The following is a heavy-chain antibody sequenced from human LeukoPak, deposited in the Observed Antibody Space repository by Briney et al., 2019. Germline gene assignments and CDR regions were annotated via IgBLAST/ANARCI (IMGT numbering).Heavy chain of an antibody. CDR3: ARASGGNGDYGLDY. CDR1: GFIVSSNY. D-gene: IGHD4-17*01. J-gene: IGHJ4*02. V-gene: IGHV3-66*01. CDR2: IYSGART. Sequence: GGSLRLSCAASGFIVSSNYLSWVRQAPGKGLEWVSVIYSGARTSYADSVKGRFTISRDNSENTLYLQMNSLRAEDTAVYYCARASGGNGDYGLDYWGQGTLVTVSS.